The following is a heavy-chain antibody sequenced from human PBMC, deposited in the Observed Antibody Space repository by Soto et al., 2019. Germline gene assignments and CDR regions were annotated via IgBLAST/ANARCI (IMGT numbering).Heavy chain of an antibody. CDR2: ISYSGST. V-gene: IGHV4-31*03. J-gene: IGHJ4*02. CDR1: DGSISSGGYY. Sequence: TSETLSLTCTVSDGSISSGGYYWSWIRQHPGKGLEWIGYISYSGSTYYNPSLKSRVTISDDTSKNQFSLKLSSVTAADTAVYYCASYDGSGYYWVYWGQGTLVTVSS. CDR3: ASYDGSGYYWVY. D-gene: IGHD3-22*01.